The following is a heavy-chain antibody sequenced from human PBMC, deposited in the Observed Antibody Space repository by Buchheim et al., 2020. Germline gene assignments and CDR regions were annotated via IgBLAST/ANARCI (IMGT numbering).Heavy chain of an antibody. CDR1: GYTFTSYY. Sequence: QVQLVQSGAEVKKPGASVKVSCKASGYTFTSYYMHWVRQAPGQGLEWMGIINPSGGSTSYAQKFQGRVTMTRDTSTSTVYMELSSLRSEDTAVYYCARELERWVCSGGSCYSPQGYWGQGTL. J-gene: IGHJ4*02. CDR3: ARELERWVCSGGSCYSPQGY. D-gene: IGHD2-15*01. V-gene: IGHV1-46*01. CDR2: INPSGGST.